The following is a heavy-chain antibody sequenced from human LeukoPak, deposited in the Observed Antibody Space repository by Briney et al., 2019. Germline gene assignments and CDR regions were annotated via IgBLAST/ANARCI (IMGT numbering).Heavy chain of an antibody. J-gene: IGHJ3*02. Sequence: SETLSLTCSVSGYSIPIGYYWGWIRQPPGKGLEWIGSINLSRHIFYNPSLKSRLTISLDTSKNQFSLKLSSVTAADTAVYYCARQVTTKGEWAFDIWGQGTMVTASS. V-gene: IGHV4-38-2*02. D-gene: IGHD4-17*01. CDR2: INLSRHI. CDR3: ARQVTTKGEWAFDI. CDR1: GYSIPIGYY.